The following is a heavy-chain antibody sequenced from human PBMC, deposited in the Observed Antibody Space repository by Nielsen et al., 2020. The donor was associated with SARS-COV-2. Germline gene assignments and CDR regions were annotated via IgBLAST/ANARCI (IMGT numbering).Heavy chain of an antibody. CDR2: ISGSGGST. V-gene: IGHV3-23*01. CDR3: AKVYNGITMVRGVSSDSWFDP. D-gene: IGHD3-10*01. CDR1: GFTFSSYA. Sequence: GGSLRLSCAASGFTFSSYAMSWVRQAPGKGLEWVSAISGSGGSTYYADSVKGRFTISRDNSKNTLYLQMNSLRAEDTAVYYCAKVYNGITMVRGVSSDSWFDPWGQGTLVTVSS. J-gene: IGHJ5*02.